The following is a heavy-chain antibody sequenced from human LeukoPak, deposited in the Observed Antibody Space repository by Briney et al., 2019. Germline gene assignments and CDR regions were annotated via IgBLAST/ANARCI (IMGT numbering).Heavy chain of an antibody. CDR1: GYTFTSYG. D-gene: IGHD2-2*01. V-gene: IGHV1-18*01. CDR2: ISAYNGNT. Sequence: ASVKVSCKASGYTFTSYGISWVRQAPGQGLEWMGWISAYNGNTNYAQKLRGRVTMTTDTSTSTAYMELRSLRSDDTAVYYCARGYAASCSSTTCPYFDYWGQGTLVTVSS. J-gene: IGHJ4*02. CDR3: ARGYAASCSSTTCPYFDY.